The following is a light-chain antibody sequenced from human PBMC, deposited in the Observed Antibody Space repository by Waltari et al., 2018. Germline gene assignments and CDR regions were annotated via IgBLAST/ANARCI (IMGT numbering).Light chain of an antibody. CDR3: CSYADRNRVV. CDR1: SSDVGSSKF. Sequence: QSALTQPASVSGSPGQSITISCTGTSSDVGSSKFVSWYQQHPGEAPKVLIYAVNKRPSGVSNRFSGAKSGNTASLTIPGLQAEDEADYYCCSYADRNRVVFGGGTKLTVL. V-gene: IGLV2-23*02. J-gene: IGLJ2*01. CDR2: AVN.